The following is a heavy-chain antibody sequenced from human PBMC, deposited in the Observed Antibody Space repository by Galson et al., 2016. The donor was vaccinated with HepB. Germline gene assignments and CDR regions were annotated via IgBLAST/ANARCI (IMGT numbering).Heavy chain of an antibody. Sequence: SLRLSCAVSGFAVNSNYMTWVRHTPGRGLEWVAIIYSGGSIQYADFVKGRFTISRDTSKSTLFLQLTNVRAEDTAVYYCARGYTSGMPYWWGQGILVTVSP. J-gene: IGHJ4*02. V-gene: IGHV3-53*01. CDR1: GFAVNSNY. CDR2: IYSGGSI. D-gene: IGHD2-15*01. CDR3: ARGYTSGMPYW.